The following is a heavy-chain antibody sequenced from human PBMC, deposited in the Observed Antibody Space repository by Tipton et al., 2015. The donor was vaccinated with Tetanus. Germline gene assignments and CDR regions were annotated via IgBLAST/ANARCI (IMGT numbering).Heavy chain of an antibody. CDR3: ARAHCSDGVCNFDY. Sequence: QLVQSGGEVKKPGESLKISCKGSGYIFNNYWIGWVRQMPGKGLEWMGIIYPGDSDTRYGPSFQGQVTISVDKSNSTAYLQWSSLKASDTSMFYCARAHCSDGVCNFDYWGQGALVTVAS. V-gene: IGHV5-51*01. CDR1: GYIFNNYW. CDR2: IYPGDSDT. D-gene: IGHD2-8*01. J-gene: IGHJ4*02.